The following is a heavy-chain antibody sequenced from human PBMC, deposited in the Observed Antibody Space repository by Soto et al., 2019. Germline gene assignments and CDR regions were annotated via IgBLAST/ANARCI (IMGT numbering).Heavy chain of an antibody. D-gene: IGHD3-3*01. CDR1: VGTFSSYT. V-gene: IGHV1-3*01. CDR3: ARDFGGFDP. J-gene: IGHJ5*02. CDR2: VNAGHGTT. Sequence: ASVKVSCKASVGTFSSYTISWVRQAPGEGIEWMGRVNAGHGTTKYSQKFPGRVTITRDTSESTAYMELSSLRSEDTAVYYCARDFGGFDPWGQGTLVTVSS.